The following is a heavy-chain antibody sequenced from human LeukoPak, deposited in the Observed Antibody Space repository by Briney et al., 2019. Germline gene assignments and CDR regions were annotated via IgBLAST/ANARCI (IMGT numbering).Heavy chain of an antibody. CDR2: ISWDGGST. J-gene: IGHJ4*02. Sequence: GGSPRLSCAASGFTFDDYAMHWVRQAPGKGLEGVSLISWDGGSTYYADSVKGRFTISRDNSKNSLYLQMNSLRAEDPALYYSAIIDHDFDYWGQGTLVTVSS. CDR3: AIIDHDFDY. CDR1: GFTFDDYA. D-gene: IGHD3-16*02. V-gene: IGHV3-43D*04.